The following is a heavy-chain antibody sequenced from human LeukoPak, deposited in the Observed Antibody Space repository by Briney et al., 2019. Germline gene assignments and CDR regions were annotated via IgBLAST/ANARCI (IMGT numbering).Heavy chain of an antibody. CDR3: ARDHYDHYGDYVFDY. Sequence: GSLRLSCAASGFTVSSNYMSWIRQPAGKGLEWIGRIYTTGRTNYNPSLKSRVTMSVDTSKNQFSLKLTSVTAADTALYYCARDHYDHYGDYVFDYWGQGTLVTVSS. V-gene: IGHV4-4*07. CDR1: GFTVSSNY. CDR2: IYTTGRT. D-gene: IGHD4-17*01. J-gene: IGHJ4*02.